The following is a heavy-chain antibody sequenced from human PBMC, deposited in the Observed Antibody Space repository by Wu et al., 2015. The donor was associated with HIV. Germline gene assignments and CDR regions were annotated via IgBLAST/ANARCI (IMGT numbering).Heavy chain of an antibody. CDR3: TRTGTITTAYYFDY. J-gene: IGHJ4*02. Sequence: QVQLVQSGAEVKKPGASVKVSCKASGYTFTSYYIHWVRQAPGQGLEWMGVINPSGGFTNYAQKFQGRVTMTRDTSTSTVSMELSSLRSEDTAMYYCTRTGTITTAYYFDYWGQGTLVTVSS. CDR2: INPSGGFT. D-gene: IGHD4-11*01. CDR1: GYTFTSYY. V-gene: IGHV1-46*03.